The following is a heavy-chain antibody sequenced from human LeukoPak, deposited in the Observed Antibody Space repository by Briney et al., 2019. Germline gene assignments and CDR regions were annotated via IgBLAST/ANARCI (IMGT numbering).Heavy chain of an antibody. V-gene: IGHV3-30*02. CDR1: GFTFSSYG. CDR2: IRYDGSNK. J-gene: IGHJ4*02. Sequence: GGSLRLSCAASGFTFSSYGMRWVRQAPGKGLEWVAFIRYDGSNKYYADSVKGRFTISRDNSKNTLYLQMNSLRAEDTAVYYCAKDLDRYCSGGSCYADYWGQGTLVTVSS. CDR3: AKDLDRYCSGGSCYADY. D-gene: IGHD2-15*01.